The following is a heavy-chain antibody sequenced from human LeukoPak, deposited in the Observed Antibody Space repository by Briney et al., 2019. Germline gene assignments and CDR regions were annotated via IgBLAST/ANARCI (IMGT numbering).Heavy chain of an antibody. V-gene: IGHV3-64*01. CDR2: LNSNGGST. CDR3: ARGLMDCTSTSCFTYWYFDL. D-gene: IGHD2-2*02. Sequence: VGSLRLSCSASGFTFSAYAIHWVRQAPGKGLEYVSGLNSNGGSTYYATSVKDRFTIYRDTSKNTLYLQMGSLRAEDMAVYYCARGLMDCTSTSCFTYWYFDLWGRGTLVTVSS. CDR1: GFTFSAYA. J-gene: IGHJ2*01.